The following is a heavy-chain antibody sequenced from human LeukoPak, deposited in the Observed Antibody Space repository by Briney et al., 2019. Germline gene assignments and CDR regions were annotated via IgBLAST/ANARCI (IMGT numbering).Heavy chain of an antibody. CDR1: GYSFTSYW. CDR2: IYPGDSDT. J-gene: IGHJ3*02. Sequence: GESLKISCKGSGYSFTSYWIGWVRQMPGKGLEWMGIIYPGDSDTRYSPSFQGQVTISADKSISTAYLQWSSLKASDTAMYYCARRGGNYRDLYAFDILGQATMVTVSS. D-gene: IGHD1-26*01. V-gene: IGHV5-51*01. CDR3: ARRGGNYRDLYAFDI.